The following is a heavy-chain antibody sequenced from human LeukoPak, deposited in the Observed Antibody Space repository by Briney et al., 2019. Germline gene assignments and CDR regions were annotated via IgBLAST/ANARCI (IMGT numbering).Heavy chain of an antibody. V-gene: IGHV3-21*06. J-gene: IGHJ6*04. CDR1: GFTFSSYS. CDR3: ARSFDNYYYYHMDV. CDR2: ISSSSSYI. D-gene: IGHD3-16*01. Sequence: GGSLRLSCAASGFTFSSYSMNWVRQAPGKGLEWVSSISSSSSYIYYADSVKGRFTSSRDNAKNSLYLQMNSLRAEDTAEYYCARSFDNYYYYHMDVWGKGTTVTVSS.